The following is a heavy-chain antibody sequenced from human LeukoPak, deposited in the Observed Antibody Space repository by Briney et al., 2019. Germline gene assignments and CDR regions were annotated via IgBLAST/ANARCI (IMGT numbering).Heavy chain of an antibody. CDR2: ISGGGDSA. J-gene: IGHJ3*01. CDR1: GFTFSKYV. Sequence: GGSLRLSCAASGFTFSKYVMRWVRQAPGKGLEWVSDISGGGDSAYYAVSVKGRCTISRDNSQSTVFLQMSSLRAEDTAVYYCAKATGSWQSDAFDFWGRGTVVTVSS. D-gene: IGHD1-26*01. CDR3: AKATGSWQSDAFDF. V-gene: IGHV3-23*01.